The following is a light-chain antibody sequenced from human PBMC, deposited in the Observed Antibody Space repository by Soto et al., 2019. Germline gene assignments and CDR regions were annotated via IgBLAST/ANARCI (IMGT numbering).Light chain of an antibody. J-gene: IGLJ7*01. V-gene: IGLV4-60*03. CDR3: ETWDSNIAV. CDR2: LEGSGSY. Sequence: QLVLTQSSSASASLGSSVKLTCTLSSGHSSYIIAWHQQQPGKAPRYLMKLEGSGSYNKGSGVPDRFSGSSSGADRYLTISNLQSEDEADYYCETWDSNIAVFGGGIQLTVL. CDR1: SGHSSYI.